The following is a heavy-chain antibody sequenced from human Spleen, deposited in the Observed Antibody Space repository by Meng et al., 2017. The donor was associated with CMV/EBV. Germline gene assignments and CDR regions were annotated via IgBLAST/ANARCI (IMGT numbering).Heavy chain of an antibody. Sequence: GGSLRLSCAASGFTFSSYSMNWVRQAPGKGLEWVSSISSRSSYIYYADSVKGRFTISRDNAKNSLYLQMNSLRAEDTAVYYCARSSLDCSSTSCYYYYYYGMDVWGQGTTVTVSS. CDR2: ISSRSSYI. V-gene: IGHV3-21*01. CDR1: GFTFSSYS. CDR3: ARSSLDCSSTSCYYYYYYGMDV. J-gene: IGHJ6*02. D-gene: IGHD2-2*01.